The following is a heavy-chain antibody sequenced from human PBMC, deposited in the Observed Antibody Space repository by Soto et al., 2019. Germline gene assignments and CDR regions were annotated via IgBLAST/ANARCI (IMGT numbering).Heavy chain of an antibody. CDR3: ARGSVYFDY. CDR1: GCSISSSSYY. J-gene: IGHJ4*01. V-gene: IGHV4-39*01. Sequence: SETLSLTCTVSGCSISSSSYYWVWIRQPPGKGLEWIGSIYYSGSTYYNPSLKSRVTISVDTSKNQFSLKLSSVTAADTAVYYCARGSVYFDYWGQGTLVTV. D-gene: IGHD6-6*01. CDR2: IYYSGST.